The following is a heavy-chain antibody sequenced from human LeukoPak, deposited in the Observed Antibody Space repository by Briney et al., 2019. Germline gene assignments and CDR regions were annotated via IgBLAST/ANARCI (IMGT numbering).Heavy chain of an antibody. J-gene: IGHJ4*02. V-gene: IGHV4-4*02. Sequence: SGTLSLTCAVSGGSITSTDWWSWVRQPPGKGLEWIGEVYHSGSTYYNPSLKSRVTISVDTSKNQFSLKLSSVTAADTAVYYCARGIAAAEYYFDYWGQGTLVTVSS. D-gene: IGHD6-13*01. CDR2: VYHSGST. CDR3: ARGIAAAEYYFDY. CDR1: GGSITSTDW.